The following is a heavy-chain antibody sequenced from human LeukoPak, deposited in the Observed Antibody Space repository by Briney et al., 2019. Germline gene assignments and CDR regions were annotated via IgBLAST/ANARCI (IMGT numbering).Heavy chain of an antibody. CDR2: TIPIFGTA. J-gene: IGHJ1*01. Sequence: ASVKVSCKASGGTFSSYAISWVRQAPGQGLEWMGGTIPIFGTANYAQKFQGRVTITADESTSTAYMELSSLRSEDTAVYYCARAGDIVVVPAAIQEYFQHWGQGTLVTVSS. CDR3: ARAGDIVVVPAAIQEYFQH. V-gene: IGHV1-69*13. CDR1: GGTFSSYA. D-gene: IGHD2-2*02.